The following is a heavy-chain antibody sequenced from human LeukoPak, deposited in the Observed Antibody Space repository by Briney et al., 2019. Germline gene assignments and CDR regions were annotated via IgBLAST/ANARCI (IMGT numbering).Heavy chain of an antibody. J-gene: IGHJ4*02. D-gene: IGHD1-26*01. Sequence: GGSLRLSCTTSGFTFSTYSMNWVRQAPGKGLEWVSSISSSSSYIFYADSVKGRFTISRDNAKNSLYLQMNSLRAEDTAVYHCARSRIVGAPSFDYWGQGTLVPVSS. CDR3: ARSRIVGAPSFDY. CDR1: GFTFSTYS. CDR2: ISSSSSYI. V-gene: IGHV3-21*01.